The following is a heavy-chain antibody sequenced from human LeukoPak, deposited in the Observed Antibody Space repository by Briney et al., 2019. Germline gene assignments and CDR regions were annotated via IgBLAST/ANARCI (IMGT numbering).Heavy chain of an antibody. J-gene: IGHJ4*02. CDR1: GFTFDDYG. D-gene: IGHD3-22*01. Sequence: GGSLRLSCAASGFTFDDYGMSWVRQAPGKGLEWVSGINWNGGSTGYADSVKGRFTISRDNAKNSLYLQMNSLRAEDTVLYHCARTNYYDSSGYYDYWGQGTLVTVSS. CDR2: INWNGGST. CDR3: ARTNYYDSSGYYDY. V-gene: IGHV3-20*01.